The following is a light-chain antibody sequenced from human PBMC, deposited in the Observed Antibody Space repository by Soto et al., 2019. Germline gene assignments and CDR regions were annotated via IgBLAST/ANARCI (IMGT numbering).Light chain of an antibody. V-gene: IGKV1-5*03. Sequence: DIQMTQSPSTLSASVVDRVTITCRASQSISSWLAWYQQKKGKAPKLLIYKASSLESGVPSRFSGSGYGTEFNLTISRLQTDDFATYYCQQYNSYSGTFGQGTKVDIK. CDR1: QSISSW. CDR2: KAS. J-gene: IGKJ1*01. CDR3: QQYNSYSGT.